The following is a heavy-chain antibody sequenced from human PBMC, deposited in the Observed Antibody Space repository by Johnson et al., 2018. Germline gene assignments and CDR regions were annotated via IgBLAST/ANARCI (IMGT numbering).Heavy chain of an antibody. J-gene: IGHJ6*02. CDR3: ARRPDPYYYYGMDV. Sequence: QVQLQESGPGLVKPSETLSLTCTVSGGSISSSSYYWGWIRQPPGKGLEWIGSIYSSGSTYYNPSLKSRVTISVDTSKNQFSLKLSSVTAADTAVYYCARRPDPYYYYGMDVWGQGTTVTVSS. V-gene: IGHV4-39*01. CDR1: GGSISSSSYY. CDR2: IYSSGST.